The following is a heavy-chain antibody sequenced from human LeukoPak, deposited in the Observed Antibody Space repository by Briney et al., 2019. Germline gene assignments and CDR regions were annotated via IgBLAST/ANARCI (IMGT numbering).Heavy chain of an antibody. D-gene: IGHD4-17*01. CDR2: ISGSGSTT. J-gene: IGHJ6*02. V-gene: IGHV3-23*01. CDR3: ARDPETTTDFGLDV. Sequence: GESLRLSCAASGFPFSTYAMSWVRQAPGKGLEWVSTISGSGSTTYYADSVKGRFTISRDDSKNTVYLQMNSLRAEDTAVYYCARDPETTTDFGLDVWGQGTTVTVS. CDR1: GFPFSTYA.